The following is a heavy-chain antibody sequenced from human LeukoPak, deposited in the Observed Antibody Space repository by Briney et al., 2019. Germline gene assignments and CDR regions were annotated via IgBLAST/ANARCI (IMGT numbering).Heavy chain of an antibody. CDR2: ISGSGAST. Sequence: GGSLRLSCAASGFTFSSYAMSWVRQAPGKGLEWVSAISGSGASTYYADSVKGRFTVSRDNSKNTLYLQMNSLRAEDTAVYYCAKERGRRSYYVDYYYYMDAWGKGTTVTISS. CDR3: AKERGRRSYYVDYYYYMDA. D-gene: IGHD1-26*01. J-gene: IGHJ6*03. V-gene: IGHV3-23*01. CDR1: GFTFSSYA.